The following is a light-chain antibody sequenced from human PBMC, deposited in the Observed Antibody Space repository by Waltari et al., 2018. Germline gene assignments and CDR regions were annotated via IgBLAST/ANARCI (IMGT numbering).Light chain of an antibody. CDR3: QSYDNVLNAVM. V-gene: IGLV1-40*01. CDR1: GSNIGANYD. Sequence: QSPLTQPPSVSGAPGQTVTISCAGRGSNIGANYDVPWYLHFPGTAPKLLIYENTKRPSGVPDRFSGSRSGASASLTITGLQAEDAADYYCQSYDNVLNAVMFGGGTRLTVL. CDR2: ENT. J-gene: IGLJ3*02.